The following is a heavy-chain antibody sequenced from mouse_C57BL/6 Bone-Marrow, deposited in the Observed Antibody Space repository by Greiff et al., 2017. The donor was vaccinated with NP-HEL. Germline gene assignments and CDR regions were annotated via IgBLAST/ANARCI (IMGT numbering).Heavy chain of an antibody. V-gene: IGHV1-80*01. Sequence: LVESGASVKISCKASGYAFSSYWMNWVKQRPGKGLEWIGQIYPGDGDTNYNGKFKGKATLTADKSSSTAYMQLSSLTSEDSAVYFCARGYSNWYFDVWGTGTTVTVSS. CDR3: ARGYSNWYFDV. CDR2: IYPGDGDT. J-gene: IGHJ1*03. D-gene: IGHD2-5*01. CDR1: GYAFSSYW.